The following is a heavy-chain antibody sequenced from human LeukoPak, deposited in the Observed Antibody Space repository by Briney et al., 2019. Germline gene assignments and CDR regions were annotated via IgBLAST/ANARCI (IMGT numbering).Heavy chain of an antibody. CDR2: ISAYNGNT. V-gene: IGHV1-18*01. D-gene: IGHD3-10*01. CDR3: ARDKSSMVRGVIIRTCDY. CDR1: GYTFTSYG. J-gene: IGHJ4*02. Sequence: ASVKVSCKASGYTFTSYGISWVRQAPGQGLEWMGWISAYNGNTNYAQKLQGRVTMTTDTSTSTAYVELRSLRSDDTAVYYCARDKSSMVRGVIIRTCDYWGQGTLVTVSS.